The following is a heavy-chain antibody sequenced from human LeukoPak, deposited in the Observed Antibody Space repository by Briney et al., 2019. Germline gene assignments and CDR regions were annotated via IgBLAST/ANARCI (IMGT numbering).Heavy chain of an antibody. D-gene: IGHD6-13*01. Sequence: GGSLRLSCAVSGITLSNYGMSWVRQAPGKGLEWVAGLSGSGGGTNYADSVQGRFTISRDNPKNTLYLQMSSLRAEDTAVYYCAKSNGYRVYNWFDPWGQGTLVTVSS. V-gene: IGHV3-23*01. CDR2: LSGSGGGT. CDR3: AKSNGYRVYNWFDP. J-gene: IGHJ5*02. CDR1: GITLSNYG.